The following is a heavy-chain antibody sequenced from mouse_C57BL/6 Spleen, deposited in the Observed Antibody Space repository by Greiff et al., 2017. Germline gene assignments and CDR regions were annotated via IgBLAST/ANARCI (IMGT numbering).Heavy chain of an antibody. V-gene: IGHV1-26*01. CDR3: ARGGGEAMDY. CDR2: INPNNGGT. CDR1: GYTFTDYY. J-gene: IGHJ4*01. Sequence: VQLKQSGPELVKPGASVKISCKASGYTFTDYYMNWVKQSHGKSLEWIGDINPNNGGTSYNQKFKGKATLTVDKSSSTAYMELRSLTSEDSAVYYCARGGGEAMDYWGQGTSVTVSS.